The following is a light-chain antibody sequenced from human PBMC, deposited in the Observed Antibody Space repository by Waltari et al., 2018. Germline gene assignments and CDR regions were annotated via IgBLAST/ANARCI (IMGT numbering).Light chain of an antibody. CDR1: HTIGST. V-gene: IGKV3-15*01. Sequence: ITQSPPTLSVPLGEGVILSCRASHTIGSTLAWYQHKPGQAPRLLIYVSTNRGTGIPPRFIGGGSGTDFTLTINTLQSEDFGLYYCQQYDNWMYSFGQGTNVDLK. J-gene: IGKJ2*01. CDR3: QQYDNWMYS. CDR2: VST.